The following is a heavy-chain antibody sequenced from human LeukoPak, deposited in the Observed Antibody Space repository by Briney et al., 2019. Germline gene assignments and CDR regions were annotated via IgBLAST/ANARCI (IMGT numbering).Heavy chain of an antibody. CDR3: AKDLWGLCEVAAICDY. CDR2: NSGSGGRA. Sequence: GGSLRLSRAASGFTFRSYALSWVPQAPGKGPEWDSGNSGSGGRAEYAVSAKGRLNISRDNSKQTLPLLMNCQRAGDTPLLYCAKDLWGLCEVAAICDYGGQGTRVTVS. J-gene: IGHJ4*02. V-gene: IGHV3-23*01. D-gene: IGHD2-15*01. CDR1: GFTFRSYA.